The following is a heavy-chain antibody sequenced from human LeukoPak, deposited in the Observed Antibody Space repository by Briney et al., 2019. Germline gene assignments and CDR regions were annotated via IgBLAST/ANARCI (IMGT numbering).Heavy chain of an antibody. D-gene: IGHD5-24*01. Sequence: ASVKVSCKASGYTFTGYYMHWVRQAPGQRLEWMGWINPNSGGTNYAQKFQGRVTMTRDTSADTAYMELSSLRSEDTGVYYCATPLEMWSLGLHYWGQGTLVTVSS. CDR3: ATPLEMWSLGLHY. CDR2: INPNSGGT. J-gene: IGHJ4*02. V-gene: IGHV1-2*02. CDR1: GYTFTGYY.